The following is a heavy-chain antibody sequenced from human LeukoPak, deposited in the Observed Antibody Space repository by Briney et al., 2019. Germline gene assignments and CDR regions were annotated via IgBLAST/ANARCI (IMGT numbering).Heavy chain of an antibody. CDR3: ARGQTLFDY. V-gene: IGHV4-59*01. Sequence: SETLSLTCTVSGGSISSYYWSWIRQPPGKGLEWIGYIYYSGSTNYNPSLKSRVTISVDTSKNQFSLKLSSVTAADTAVYYCARGQTLFDYWGQGTLVTASS. CDR1: GGSISSYY. J-gene: IGHJ4*02. CDR2: IYYSGST.